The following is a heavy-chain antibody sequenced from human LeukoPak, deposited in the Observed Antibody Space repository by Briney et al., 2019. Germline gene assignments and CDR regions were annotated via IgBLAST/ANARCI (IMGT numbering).Heavy chain of an antibody. CDR1: GFTFSLYP. J-gene: IGHJ4*02. Sequence: GGSLRLSCEASGFTFSLYPMHWVRQAPGRGLEWVAVISFDGRAQLYADSVKGRFTISRDSSKNTVYLQMNTVRLEDMGIYYCARDPVRGPNDYFYNGGQGILVTVCS. D-gene: IGHD3-10*01. CDR3: ARDPVRGPNDYFYN. CDR2: ISFDGRAQ. V-gene: IGHV3-30*04.